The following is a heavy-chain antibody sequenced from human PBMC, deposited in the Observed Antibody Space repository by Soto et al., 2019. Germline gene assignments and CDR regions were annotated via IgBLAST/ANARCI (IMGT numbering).Heavy chain of an antibody. CDR2: LNTNSGGT. CDR3: ARGYWSGGSCYEVDWFDP. V-gene: IGHV1-2*02. D-gene: IGHD2-15*01. Sequence: QVQLVQSVAEVKKPGASVQVSCKASGYTFTGYYMHWVRQAPVHGLEWMGWLNTNSGGTNYAQKFQGRVTMTRDTSISTVSIELGSLRSYDTAVYYCARGYWSGGSCYEVDWFDPWGQGTLVTVSS. CDR1: GYTFTGYY. J-gene: IGHJ5*02.